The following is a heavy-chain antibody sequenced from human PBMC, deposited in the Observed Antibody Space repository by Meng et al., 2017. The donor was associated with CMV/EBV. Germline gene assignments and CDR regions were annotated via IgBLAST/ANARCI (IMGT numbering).Heavy chain of an antibody. V-gene: IGHV1-2*02. CDR2: INPNSGGT. J-gene: IGHJ3*02. D-gene: IGHD2-2*01. CDR3: AREGVVVVPAALTSGDAFDI. Sequence: ASVKVSCKASGYTFTGYYMHWVRQAPGQGLEWMGWINPNSGGTNYAQKFQGRVTMTRDTSISTAYMELSRLGSDDTAVYYCAREGVVVVPAALTSGDAFDIWGQGTMVTVSS. CDR1: GYTFTGYY.